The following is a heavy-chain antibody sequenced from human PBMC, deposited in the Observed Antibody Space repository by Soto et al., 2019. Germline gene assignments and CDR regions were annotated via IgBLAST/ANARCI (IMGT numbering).Heavy chain of an antibody. J-gene: IGHJ6*02. CDR3: ARVGSSCHSGGCYYYYGLGV. Sequence: QVRLQESGPGLVKPSETLSLSCLVSGDSVGNGPYYWSWIRQSPGEGLEWIASIYYSGSTNVNPSLDSRANISIDMSKNQFFLELRSVTAADAAVYFCARVGSSCHSGGCYYYYGLGVWGQGTTVAISS. D-gene: IGHD1-26*01. CDR2: IYYSGST. V-gene: IGHV4-61*01. CDR1: GDSVGNGPYY.